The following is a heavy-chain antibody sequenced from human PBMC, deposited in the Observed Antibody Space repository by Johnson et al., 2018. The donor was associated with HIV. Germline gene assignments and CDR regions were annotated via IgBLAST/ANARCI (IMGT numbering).Heavy chain of an antibody. D-gene: IGHD7-27*01. Sequence: VQLVESGGGLVKPGGSLRLSCAASGFTFSNAWMSWVRQAPGKGLEWVGRIKSNTDGGTTDYAAPVKCRFTNSRDDSKNTLYLHMNSLKTEDTAVYYCTTVHWGSDAFDIWGQGTMVTVSS. CDR1: GFTFSNAW. J-gene: IGHJ3*02. V-gene: IGHV3-15*01. CDR3: TTVHWGSDAFDI. CDR2: IKSNTDGGTT.